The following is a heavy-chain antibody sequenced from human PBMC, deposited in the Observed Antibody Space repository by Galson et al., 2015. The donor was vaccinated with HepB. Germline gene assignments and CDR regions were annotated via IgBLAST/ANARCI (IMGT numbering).Heavy chain of an antibody. CDR1: GGSISSGSYY. V-gene: IGHV4-61*02. D-gene: IGHD6-19*01. J-gene: IGHJ4*02. Sequence: LSLTCTVSGGSISSGSYYWSWIRQPAGKGLEWIGRIYTSGSTNYNPSLKSRVTMSVDTSKNQFSLKLSSVTAADTAVYYCARGIAVAGTRGYYFDYWGQGTLVTVSS. CDR3: ARGIAVAGTRGYYFDY. CDR2: IYTSGST.